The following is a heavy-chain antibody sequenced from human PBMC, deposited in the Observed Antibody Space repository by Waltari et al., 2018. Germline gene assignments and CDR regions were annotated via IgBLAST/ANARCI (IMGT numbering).Heavy chain of an antibody. CDR2: ISYDGSNK. V-gene: IGHV3-30-3*01. CDR1: GLTFSSYA. J-gene: IGHJ6*02. CDR3: AKDRESVVIGSYYYYGMDV. Sequence: QVQLVESGVGVVQPGRSLRLSCAASGLTFSSYAMHWVRQAPGKGLECVAVISYDGSNKYYADSVKGRFTISRDNSKNTLYRQMNSLRAEDTAVYYCAKDRESVVIGSYYYYGMDVWGQGTTVTVSS. D-gene: IGHD2-21*01.